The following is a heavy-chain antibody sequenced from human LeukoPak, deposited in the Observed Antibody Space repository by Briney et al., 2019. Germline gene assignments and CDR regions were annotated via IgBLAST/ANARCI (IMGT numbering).Heavy chain of an antibody. J-gene: IGHJ4*02. D-gene: IGHD2-15*01. CDR1: GGSFSGYY. Sequence: SETLSLTCAVYGGSFSGYYWSWIRQPPGKGLEWIGYIYYSGSTNYNPSLKSRVTISVDTSKNQFSLKLSSVTAADTAVYYCASKGYCSGGSCYSNDYWGQGTLVTVSS. V-gene: IGHV4-59*01. CDR3: ASKGYCSGGSCYSNDY. CDR2: IYYSGST.